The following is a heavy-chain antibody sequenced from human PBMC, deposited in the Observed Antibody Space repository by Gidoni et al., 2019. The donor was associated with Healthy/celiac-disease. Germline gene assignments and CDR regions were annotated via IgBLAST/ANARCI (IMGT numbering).Heavy chain of an antibody. D-gene: IGHD5-18*01. Sequence: QVQLVQSGAEVKKPGSSVKFSCKASAGPFSSYAISGVLQAPGQGLEWMGGIIPIFGTANYAQKVQCRGTITADESTSTAYMELSSLRSEDTAVYYCARDRYSLWFDPWGHGTLVTVSS. CDR3: ARDRYSLWFDP. CDR2: IIPIFGTA. V-gene: IGHV1-69*01. J-gene: IGHJ5*02. CDR1: AGPFSSYA.